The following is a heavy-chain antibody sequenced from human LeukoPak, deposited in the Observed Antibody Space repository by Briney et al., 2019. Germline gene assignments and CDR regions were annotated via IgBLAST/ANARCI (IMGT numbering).Heavy chain of an antibody. J-gene: IGHJ4*02. V-gene: IGHV3-23*01. D-gene: IGHD1-1*01. CDR3: AKASWVSNADAVW. CDR2: ISGSATGGIT. Sequence: GGSLRLSCAVSGLTFSIYGMSWVRQSPGKGLEWVSAISGSATGGITNYADSVKGRFTISRDNDKNTVYLQMNNLRAEDTAVYYCAKASWVSNADAVWWGQGTLVTVSS. CDR1: GLTFSIYG.